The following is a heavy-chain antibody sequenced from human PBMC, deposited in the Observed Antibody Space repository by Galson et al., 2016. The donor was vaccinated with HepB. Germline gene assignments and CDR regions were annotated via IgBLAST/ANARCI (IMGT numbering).Heavy chain of an antibody. J-gene: IGHJ2*01. V-gene: IGHV3-48*02. CDR2: ISLNGRTM. Sequence: SLRLSCAASGFSFSSFSLSWVRQAPGKGLEWISFISLNGRTMYYADSVKGRFTISRDNAKNSVYLQMNSLRDEDSAVYYCARDKAGVRTAWYLDLWGRGTLVIVSS. D-gene: IGHD2-21*02. CDR3: ARDKAGVRTAWYLDL. CDR1: GFSFSSFS.